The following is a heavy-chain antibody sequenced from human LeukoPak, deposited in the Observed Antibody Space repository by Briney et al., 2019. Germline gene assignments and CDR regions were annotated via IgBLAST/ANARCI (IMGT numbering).Heavy chain of an antibody. CDR2: IIPIFGTA. J-gene: IGHJ4*02. D-gene: IGHD5-24*01. V-gene: IGHV1-69*13. Sequence: SVKVSCKASGGTFISYAISWVRQAPGQGLEWMGGIIPIFGTANYAQKFQGRVTITADESTSTAYMELSSLRSEDTAVYYCASTLKMATTFDYWGQGTLVTVSS. CDR3: ASTLKMATTFDY. CDR1: GGTFISYA.